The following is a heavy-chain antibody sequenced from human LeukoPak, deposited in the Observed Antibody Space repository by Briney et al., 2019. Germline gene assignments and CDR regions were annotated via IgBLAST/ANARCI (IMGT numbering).Heavy chain of an antibody. CDR2: ISYDGSKI. V-gene: IGHV3-30-3*01. Sequence: AGGSLRLSCAASGFTFSNYPLHWVRQAPGKGLEWVTLISYDGSKIYYADSVKGRFTISRDNSKNTLYLQMNSLRAEDTAVYYCAREGNTWLDPWGQGALVTVSS. CDR3: AREGNTWLDP. J-gene: IGHJ5*02. CDR1: GFTFSNYP.